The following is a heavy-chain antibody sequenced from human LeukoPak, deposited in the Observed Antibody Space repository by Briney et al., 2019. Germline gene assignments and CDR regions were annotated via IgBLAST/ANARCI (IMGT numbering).Heavy chain of an antibody. CDR3: TTDLLGQWPYFDY. V-gene: IGHV3-15*01. D-gene: IGHD6-19*01. J-gene: IGHJ4*02. CDR2: IKSKTDGGTT. Sequence: PGGSLRLSCAASGFTFSSYAMSWVRQAPGKGLEWVGRIKSKTDGGTTDCAALVKGRFTISRDDSKNTLYLQMNSLKTEDTAVYYCTTDLLGQWPYFDYWGQGTLVTVSS. CDR1: GFTFSSYA.